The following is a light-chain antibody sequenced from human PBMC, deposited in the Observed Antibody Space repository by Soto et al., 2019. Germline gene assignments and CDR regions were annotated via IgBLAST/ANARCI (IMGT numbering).Light chain of an antibody. V-gene: IGKV1-12*01. CDR2: FAS. J-gene: IGKJ1*01. CDR1: QGIGDR. Sequence: DIQMTQSPYSVSASVGDRVTLTCRASQGIGDRLAWYQQKPGKVPQLLIYFASTLGSGVPSRFSGSGSGTDFILTINTLQADDFATYYCLHTYSFPRTFXQGTKVDIK. CDR3: LHTYSFPRT.